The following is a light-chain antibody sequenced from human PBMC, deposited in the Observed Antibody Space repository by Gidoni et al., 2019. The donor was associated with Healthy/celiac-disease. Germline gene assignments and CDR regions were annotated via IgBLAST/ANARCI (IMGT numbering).Light chain of an antibody. CDR1: KLGDKY. V-gene: IGLV3-1*01. Sequence: SYELTQPPSVSVSPGQTASITCAGDKLGDKYACWYQQKPGQSPVLVIYQDSKRPSGIPERFSGSNSGTTATLTISGTQAMDEADYYCQAWDSSLYVVFGGGTKLTVL. J-gene: IGLJ2*01. CDR2: QDS. CDR3: QAWDSSLYVV.